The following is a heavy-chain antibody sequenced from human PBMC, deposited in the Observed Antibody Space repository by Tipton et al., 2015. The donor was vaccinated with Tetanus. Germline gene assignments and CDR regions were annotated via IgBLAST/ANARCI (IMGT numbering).Heavy chain of an antibody. CDR1: GYSFPNYY. V-gene: IGHV5-51*01. CDR3: ARRRTKTNLFFWYES. J-gene: IGHJ5*01. Sequence: QLVQSGAEVKKPGESLKISCKASGYSFPNYYIAWVRHMPGNGLEWMGTIHPDDSIAEYSPSFRGQVTISADKSINTPYLQWSSLKAPDTAIFYCARRRTKTNLFFWYESWGPGALVAVSS. CDR2: IHPDDSIA. D-gene: IGHD1/OR15-1a*01.